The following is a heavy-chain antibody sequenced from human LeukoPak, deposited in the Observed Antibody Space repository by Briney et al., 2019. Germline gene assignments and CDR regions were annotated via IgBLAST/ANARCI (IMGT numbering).Heavy chain of an antibody. CDR1: GFTFDDYA. D-gene: IGHD1-26*01. V-gene: IGHV3-9*01. CDR2: ISWNSGSI. CDR3: AKSLGATFYYYGMDV. Sequence: GGSLRLSCAASGFTFDDYAMRWVRQAPGKGLEWVSGISWNSGSIGYADSVKGRFTISRDNAKNSLYLQMNSLRAEDTALYYCAKSLGATFYYYGMDVWGQGTTVTVSS. J-gene: IGHJ6*02.